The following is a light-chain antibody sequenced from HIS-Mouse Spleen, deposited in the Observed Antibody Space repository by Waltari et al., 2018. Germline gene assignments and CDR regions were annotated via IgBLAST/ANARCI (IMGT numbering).Light chain of an antibody. CDR2: WAA. CDR1: QGVLYSSNNKNY. CDR3: QQYYSTPYT. Sequence: DIVMTQSPDSLAVSLGERATINCKSSQGVLYSSNNKNYLAWYRKKPGQTPKLLIYWAATRESWVPDRFSGSGSGTDFTRTISSLQAEDVAVYYCQQYYSTPYTFGQGTKLEIK. V-gene: IGKV4-1*01. J-gene: IGKJ2*01.